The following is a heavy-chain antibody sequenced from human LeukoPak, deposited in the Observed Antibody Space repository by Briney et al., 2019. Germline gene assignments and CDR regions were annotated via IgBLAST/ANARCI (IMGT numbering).Heavy chain of an antibody. CDR3: ARGSPAEMATADAFDI. Sequence: ASVKVSCKASGGTFSSYAISWVRQAPGQGLEWMGGIIPIFGTANYAQKFQGRVTITTDESTSTAYMELSSLRSEDTAVYYCARGSPAEMATADAFDIWGQGTMVTVSS. V-gene: IGHV1-69*05. J-gene: IGHJ3*02. D-gene: IGHD5-24*01. CDR2: IIPIFGTA. CDR1: GGTFSSYA.